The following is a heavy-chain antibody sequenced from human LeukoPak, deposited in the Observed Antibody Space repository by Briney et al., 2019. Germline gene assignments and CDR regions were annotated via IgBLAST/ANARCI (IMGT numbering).Heavy chain of an antibody. D-gene: IGHD5-12*01. CDR1: GGTFSSYA. Sequence: VASVKVSCKASGGTFSSYAISWVRQAPGQGLEWMGRIIPILGIANYAQKFQGRVTITADKSTSTAYMELSSLRSEDTAVYYCVRAKTSPGYPFEHWGQGTLVTVSS. CDR2: IIPILGIA. J-gene: IGHJ4*02. CDR3: VRAKTSPGYPFEH. V-gene: IGHV1-69*04.